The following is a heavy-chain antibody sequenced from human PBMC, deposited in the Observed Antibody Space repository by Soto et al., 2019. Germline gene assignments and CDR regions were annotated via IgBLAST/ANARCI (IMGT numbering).Heavy chain of an antibody. J-gene: IGHJ5*02. D-gene: IGHD3-22*01. V-gene: IGHV3-23*01. CDR1: GFTFSSYA. Sequence: PGGSLRLSFAASGFTFSSYAMSWVRQAPGKWLEWVSAISGSGGSTYYADSVKGRFTISRDNSKNTLYLQMNSLRAEDTAVYYCAKSPEYSYDSSGYKSAPSWFDPWGQGTLVTVS. CDR2: ISGSGGST. CDR3: AKSPEYSYDSSGYKSAPSWFDP.